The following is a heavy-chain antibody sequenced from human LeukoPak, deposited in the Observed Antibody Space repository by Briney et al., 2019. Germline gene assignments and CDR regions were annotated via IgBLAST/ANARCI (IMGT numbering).Heavy chain of an antibody. CDR1: GFSFSNSG. Sequence: GGSLRLSCAASGFSFSNSGMHWVRQAPGKGLEWVSYISSSGSTTYYADSVKGRFTISRDDAKNSLYLQMNSLRVEDTAVYYCARVTGLHFDYWAQGTLVTVSS. V-gene: IGHV3-48*03. CDR3: ARVTGLHFDY. CDR2: ISSSGSTT. D-gene: IGHD7-27*01. J-gene: IGHJ4*02.